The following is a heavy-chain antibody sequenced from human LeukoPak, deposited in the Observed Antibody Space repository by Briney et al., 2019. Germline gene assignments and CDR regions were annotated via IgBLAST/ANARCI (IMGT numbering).Heavy chain of an antibody. CDR3: AKYPRANYDSSGYYFVY. J-gene: IGHJ4*02. CDR1: GFTFSSYA. V-gene: IGHV3-23*01. CDR2: ISGSGGST. D-gene: IGHD3-22*01. Sequence: GGSLRLSCAASGFTFSSYAMSWVRQAPGKGLEWVSAISGSGGSTYYADSVKGRFTISRDNSKNTLYLQMNSLRAEDTAVYYCAKYPRANYDSSGYYFVYCGQGTLVTVSS.